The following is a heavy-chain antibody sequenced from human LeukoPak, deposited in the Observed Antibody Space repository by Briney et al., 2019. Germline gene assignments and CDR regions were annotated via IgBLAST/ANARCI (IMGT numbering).Heavy chain of an antibody. CDR2: LYRDGST. CDR3: ARGPGWNYFDY. J-gene: IGHJ4*02. D-gene: IGHD2-15*01. CDR1: GFTFSSYA. V-gene: IGHV3-66*01. Sequence: GGSLRLSCAASGFTFSSYAMHWVRQAPGKGLEWVSYLYRDGSTYYADSVKDRFSISRDNSKNTVYLQMNSLRAEDTAVYYCARGPGWNYFDYWGQGTLVTVSS.